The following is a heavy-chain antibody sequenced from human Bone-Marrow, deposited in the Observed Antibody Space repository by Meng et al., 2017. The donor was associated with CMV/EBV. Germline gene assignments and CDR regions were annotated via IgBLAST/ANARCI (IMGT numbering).Heavy chain of an antibody. CDR3: ARVFSRSESQYNPVYY. Sequence: GESLKISCAASGFTLSSHWMTWVRQAPGKGLEWVANIKEDESEKYYVGSVKGRFTISRDNAKNSLSLQMNSLRAEDTAIYYCARVFSRSESQYNPVYYWGQGTLVTVSS. CDR2: IKEDESEK. J-gene: IGHJ4*02. CDR1: GFTLSSHW. V-gene: IGHV3-7*01. D-gene: IGHD1-1*01.